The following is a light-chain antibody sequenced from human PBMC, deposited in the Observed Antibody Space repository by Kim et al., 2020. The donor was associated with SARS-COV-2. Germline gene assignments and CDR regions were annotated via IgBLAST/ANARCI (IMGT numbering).Light chain of an antibody. CDR2: LNSDGSH. Sequence: QPVPTQSPSASASLGASVKLTCTLSSGHSSYAIAWHQQQPEKGPRYLMKLNSDGSHSKGDGIPDRFSGSSSGAERYLTISSLQSEDEADYYCQTWDTGIRVFGGGTQLTVL. J-gene: IGLJ2*01. CDR1: SGHSSYA. CDR3: QTWDTGIRV. V-gene: IGLV4-69*01.